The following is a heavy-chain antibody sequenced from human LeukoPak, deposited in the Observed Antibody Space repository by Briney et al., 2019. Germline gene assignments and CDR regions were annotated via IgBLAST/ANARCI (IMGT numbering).Heavy chain of an antibody. CDR1: KFTFSDSY. D-gene: IGHD3-10*01. J-gene: IGHJ3*02. CDR2: ISNSGTTM. CDR3: ARARGSYAFDI. Sequence: PGGSLRLSCAASKFTFSDSYRGWMRRAPGKGLEWVSYISNSGTTMYYADSVKGRFTISSDNAKNSLYLQMNSLRAEDTAVYYCARARGSYAFDICGQGTMVTVPS. V-gene: IGHV3-11*04.